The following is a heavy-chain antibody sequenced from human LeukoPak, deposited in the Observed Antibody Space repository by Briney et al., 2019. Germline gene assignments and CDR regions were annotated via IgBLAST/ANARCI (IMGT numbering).Heavy chain of an antibody. CDR1: GFTVSSNY. V-gene: IGHV3-23*01. J-gene: IGHJ4*02. CDR2: ISGSGGST. Sequence: GGSLRLSCAASGFTVSSNYMSWVRQAPGKGLEWVSTISGSGGSTYYADSVKGRFTISRDNAKNSLYLQMNSLRAEDTAVYYCAKEMAGAGGPYFDYWGQGTLVTVSS. D-gene: IGHD6-19*01. CDR3: AKEMAGAGGPYFDY.